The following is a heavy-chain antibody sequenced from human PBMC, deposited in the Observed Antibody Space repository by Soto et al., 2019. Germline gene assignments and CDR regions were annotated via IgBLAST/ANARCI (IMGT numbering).Heavy chain of an antibody. V-gene: IGHV3-48*03. CDR1: GFRFNEYE. CDR3: SRETSYGQSATIVGEF. Sequence: EVQLVESGGGLVQPGGSLRLSCVGSGFRFNEYEINWVRQAPGKGLEWIAYINSGGSLIYYAASVKGRFTISRDNYKDSVSLQMNSLRADDTALYYCSRETSYGQSATIVGEFWGQGTLVTVSS. D-gene: IGHD3-10*01. J-gene: IGHJ4*02. CDR2: INSGGSLI.